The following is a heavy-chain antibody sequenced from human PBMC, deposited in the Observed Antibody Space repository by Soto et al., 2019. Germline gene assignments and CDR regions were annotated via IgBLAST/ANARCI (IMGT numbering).Heavy chain of an antibody. CDR3: ARDPDSYDSNDDAVFSYSSTMDV. D-gene: IGHD3-22*01. Sequence: QVQLVESGGGVVQPGRSLRLSCAASGFTFNIHGMHWVRQAPGKGLEWVAVIYYDGSDKYYADSVKGRFTISRDNSKNTLYLELNSLRADDTGVYSCARDPDSYDSNDDAVFSYSSTMDVWGPGTTVTVSS. CDR1: GFTFNIHG. CDR2: IYYDGSDK. V-gene: IGHV3-33*01. J-gene: IGHJ6*02.